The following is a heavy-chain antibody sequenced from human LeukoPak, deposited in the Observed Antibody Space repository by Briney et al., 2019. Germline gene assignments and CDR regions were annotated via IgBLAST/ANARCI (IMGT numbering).Heavy chain of an antibody. CDR1: GFTFSDYY. J-gene: IGHJ4*02. V-gene: IGHV3-11*04. Sequence: PGGSLRLSCAASGFTFSDYYMSWIRQAPGKGLEWVSYISSSGSTIYYADSVKGRFTISRDNAKNSLYLQMNSLRAEDTAVYYCAKDLDYVWGSQDYWGQGTLVTVSS. CDR3: AKDLDYVWGSQDY. CDR2: ISSSGSTI. D-gene: IGHD3-16*01.